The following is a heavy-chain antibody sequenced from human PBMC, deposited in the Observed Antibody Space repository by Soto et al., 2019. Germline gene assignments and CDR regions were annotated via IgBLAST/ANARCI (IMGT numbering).Heavy chain of an antibody. Sequence: QVQLVQSGAEVKKPGASVKVSCKTSGYTFTGYYIHWIRQAPGQGLEWMGWINPNSGDTNYSQDFQGRVTMTSDTSFTTAYVERTRLRSDDTAVYYCARREQWLENFDYWGQGTLVTVSS. V-gene: IGHV1-2*02. D-gene: IGHD6-19*01. CDR2: INPNSGDT. J-gene: IGHJ4*02. CDR1: GYTFTGYY. CDR3: ARREQWLENFDY.